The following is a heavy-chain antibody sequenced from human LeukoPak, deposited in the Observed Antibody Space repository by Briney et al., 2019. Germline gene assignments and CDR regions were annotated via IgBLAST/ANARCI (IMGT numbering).Heavy chain of an antibody. J-gene: IGHJ4*02. D-gene: IGHD5-18*01. V-gene: IGHV3-48*03. CDR1: GLTFSNFK. Sequence: GGSLRLSCAVSGLTFSNFKMNWVRQAPGKGLEWVSYISDSGRTTFYADSVKGRFTISRDNAKNSLYLQMNSLRAEDTAVYYCARLRGYSYGYADYWGQGTLVTVSS. CDR2: ISDSGRTT. CDR3: ARLRGYSYGYADY.